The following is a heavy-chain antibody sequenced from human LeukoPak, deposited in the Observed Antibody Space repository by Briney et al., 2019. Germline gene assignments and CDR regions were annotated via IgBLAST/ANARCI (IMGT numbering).Heavy chain of an antibody. Sequence: EPGGSLRLSCAASGFTFSSYAMSWVRQAPGKGLEWVSAISGSGGSTYYADSVKGRFTISRDNSKNTLYLQMNSLRAEDTAVYYCAKDRALLRYFSPLQHWGQGTLVTVSS. D-gene: IGHD3-9*01. CDR2: ISGSGGST. V-gene: IGHV3-23*01. J-gene: IGHJ1*01. CDR1: GFTFSSYA. CDR3: AKDRALLRYFSPLQH.